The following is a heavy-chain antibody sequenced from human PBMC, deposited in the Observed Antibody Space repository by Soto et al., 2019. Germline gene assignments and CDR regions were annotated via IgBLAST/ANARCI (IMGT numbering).Heavy chain of an antibody. D-gene: IGHD2-15*01. CDR1: GFTVSRKY. Sequence: EVQLVDSGGGVVQPGGSLILSCAASGFTVSRKYMSWVRQAPGRGLECVSLIYSGGSTSYADSVKGRFTISRDNSKNTLYLPMNSLRDEDTAVYYCARDGLHWSGGRCYVVPMDVWGKGTTVTVSS. J-gene: IGHJ6*03. CDR2: IYSGGST. V-gene: IGHV3-66*01. CDR3: ARDGLHWSGGRCYVVPMDV.